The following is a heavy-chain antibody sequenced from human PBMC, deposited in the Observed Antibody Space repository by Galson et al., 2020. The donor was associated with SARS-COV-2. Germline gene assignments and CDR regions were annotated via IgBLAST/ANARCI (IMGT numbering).Heavy chain of an antibody. J-gene: IGHJ5*02. D-gene: IGHD5-18*01. CDR1: GFTFSSYA. V-gene: IGHV3-30-3*01. CDR3: AREGAPPIQLWLERWFDP. Sequence: TGGSLRLSCAASGFTFSSYAMHWVRQAPGKGLEWVAVISYDGSNKYYADSVKGRFTISRDNSKNTLYLQMNSLRAEDTAVYYCAREGAPPIQLWLERWFDPWGQGTLVTVSS. CDR2: ISYDGSNK.